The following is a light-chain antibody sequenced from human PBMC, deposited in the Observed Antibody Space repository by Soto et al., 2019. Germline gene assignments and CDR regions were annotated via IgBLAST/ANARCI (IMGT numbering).Light chain of an antibody. CDR2: FND. Sequence: QLVLTQPPSASGTPGQRVILSCSGSSSNIAVNYVYWYQQLPGTAPKLLIYFNDQRPSGVPDRFSGSKSGTSASLAISGLRSEVEADYYCAAWDDSLSGLVFGTGTKLTVL. V-gene: IGLV1-47*02. CDR3: AAWDDSLSGLV. J-gene: IGLJ1*01. CDR1: SSNIAVNY.